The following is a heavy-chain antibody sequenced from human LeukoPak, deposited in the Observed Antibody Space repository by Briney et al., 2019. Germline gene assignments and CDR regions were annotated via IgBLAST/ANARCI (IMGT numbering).Heavy chain of an antibody. CDR3: AKAPLSGSTYYFDY. J-gene: IGHJ4*02. CDR1: GFTFGSYG. D-gene: IGHD5-12*01. CDR2: ISGSGGST. Sequence: PGGTLRLSCAASGFTFGSYGMSWVRQAPGKGLEWVSAISGSGGSTYYADFVKGRFTISRDNSKNTLYLQMNSLRAEDTAVYYCAKAPLSGSTYYFDYWGQGTPGTVSS. V-gene: IGHV3-23*01.